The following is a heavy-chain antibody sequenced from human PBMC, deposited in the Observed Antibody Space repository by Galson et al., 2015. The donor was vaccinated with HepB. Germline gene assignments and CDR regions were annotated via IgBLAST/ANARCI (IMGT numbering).Heavy chain of an antibody. V-gene: IGHV3-15*01. CDR2: IKSKTEGGAT. CDR1: GFTFNNAW. Sequence: SLRLSCAASGFTFNNAWMTWLRQAPGKGLEWVGRIKSKTEGGATDYAAPGKGRFTISRDDSKNTLYMQMNSLKTEDTAMYYCTTPLVGPRALDAFDMWGQGTMVTVSA. CDR3: TTPLVGPRALDAFDM. D-gene: IGHD2-8*02. J-gene: IGHJ3*02.